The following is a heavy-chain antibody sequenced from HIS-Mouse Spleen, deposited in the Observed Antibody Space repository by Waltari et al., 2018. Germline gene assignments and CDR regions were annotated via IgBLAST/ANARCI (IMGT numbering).Heavy chain of an antibody. D-gene: IGHD6-13*01. V-gene: IGHV4-39*07. CDR2: IYYSGGT. Sequence: QLQLQESGPGLVKPSGTLSLTCTVSGGSISSSSYYWGWLRRPRGKGLEWIGSIYYSGGTSYNPSLKMRVTIAVETYKSSFSVKLSPVTPADTAVYYCARELPYSSSWYDWYFDLWGRGTLVTV. J-gene: IGHJ2*01. CDR1: GGSISSSSYY. CDR3: ARELPYSSSWYDWYFDL.